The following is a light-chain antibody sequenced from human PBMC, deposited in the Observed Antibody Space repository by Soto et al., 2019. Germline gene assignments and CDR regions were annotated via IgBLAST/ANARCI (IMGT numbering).Light chain of an antibody. CDR3: QSHDSSLSGQGV. V-gene: IGLV1-40*01. Sequence: QSVLTQPPSVSGAPGQRDTISCTGSSSNIGAGYDVHWYQQLPGTAPKLLIYGNSNRPSGVPDRFSGSKSGTSASLAITGLQAEDEADYYCQSHDSSLSGQGVFGTGTKVTVL. CDR2: GNS. J-gene: IGLJ1*01. CDR1: SSNIGAGYD.